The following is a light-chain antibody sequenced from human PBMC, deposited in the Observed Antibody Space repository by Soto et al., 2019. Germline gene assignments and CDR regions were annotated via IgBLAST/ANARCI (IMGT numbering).Light chain of an antibody. CDR1: SSSIGAGYD. J-gene: IGLJ1*01. V-gene: IGLV1-40*01. CDR2: GNS. Sequence: QSVLTQPPSVSGAPGQRVTISCTGSSSSIGAGYDVHWYQQRPGTAPKLLIVGNSNRPSGVPDRFSGSKAGTSAALTITGLQAEDECYYYCQSYDSTLSDRYVFGSGTALTVL. CDR3: QSYDSTLSDRYV.